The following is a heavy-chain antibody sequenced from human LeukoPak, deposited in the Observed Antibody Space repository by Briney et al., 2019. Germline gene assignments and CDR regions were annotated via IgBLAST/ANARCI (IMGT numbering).Heavy chain of an antibody. CDR3: ARDRYSSTWFDY. CDR2: INSDGSST. V-gene: IGHV3-74*01. D-gene: IGHD6-13*01. J-gene: IGHJ4*02. Sequence: GGSLRLSCAASGFTFSDYRMHWVRQAPGKGLVWVSRINSDGSSTNYADSVKGRFTISRDNAKNTLHLQMNSLRAEDTAVYYCARDRYSSTWFDYWGQGTLVTVXS. CDR1: GFTFSDYR.